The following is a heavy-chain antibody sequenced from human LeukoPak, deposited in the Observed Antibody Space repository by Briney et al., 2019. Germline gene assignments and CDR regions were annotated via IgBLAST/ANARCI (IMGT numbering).Heavy chain of an antibody. Sequence: RASVKVSCKASGYTFTSYDINWVRQATGQGLEWMGWMNPNSGNTGYAQKFQGGVTMTRNTSISTAYMELSSLRSEDTAVYYCARDPFTSDWFDPWGQGTLVTVSS. CDR2: MNPNSGNT. CDR1: GYTFTSYD. J-gene: IGHJ5*02. V-gene: IGHV1-8*01. D-gene: IGHD2-2*01. CDR3: ARDPFTSDWFDP.